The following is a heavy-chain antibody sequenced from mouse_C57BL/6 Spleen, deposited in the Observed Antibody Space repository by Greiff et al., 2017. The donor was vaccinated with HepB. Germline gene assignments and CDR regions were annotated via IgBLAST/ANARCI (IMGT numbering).Heavy chain of an antibody. J-gene: IGHJ1*03. CDR2: INPNYGTT. CDR3: ARRGNYGSSYGYFDV. D-gene: IGHD1-1*01. V-gene: IGHV1-39*01. Sequence: VQLKQSGPELVKPGASVKISCKASGYSFTDYNMNWVKQSNGKSLEWIGVINPNYGTTSYNQKFKGKAALTVDQSSSTAYMQLNSLTSEDSAVYYCARRGNYGSSYGYFDVWGTGTTVTVSS. CDR1: GYSFTDYN.